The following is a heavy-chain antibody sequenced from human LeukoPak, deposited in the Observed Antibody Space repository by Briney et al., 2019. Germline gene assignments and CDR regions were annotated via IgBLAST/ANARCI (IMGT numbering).Heavy chain of an antibody. CDR3: ASGYSSSWATFDY. J-gene: IGHJ4*02. CDR1: GFTFSSYW. Sequence: GGSLRLSCAASGFTFSSYWMSWVRQAPGKGLEWVANIKQDGSEKYYVDSVKGRFTISRDNANNSLYLQMNSLRAEATAVYFCASGYSSSWATFDYWGRGTLVTVSS. D-gene: IGHD6-13*01. CDR2: IKQDGSEK. V-gene: IGHV3-7*01.